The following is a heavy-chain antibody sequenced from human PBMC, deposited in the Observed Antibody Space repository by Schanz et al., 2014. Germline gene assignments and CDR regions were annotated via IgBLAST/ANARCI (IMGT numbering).Heavy chain of an antibody. D-gene: IGHD1-1*01. CDR3: VKDWYDSLLVRLKGDF. V-gene: IGHV3-23*01. Sequence: EVQLLESGGCLVQPGGSLRLSCTASGFIFSDYAMSWVRQAPGKGLEWVSGISGSGSSTFFADAVKGRFSMSRDNSKNRVFLQMNSLRAEDTAVYYCVKDWYDSLLVRLKGDFWGQGTLVTVSS. J-gene: IGHJ4*02. CDR2: ISGSGSST. CDR1: GFIFSDYA.